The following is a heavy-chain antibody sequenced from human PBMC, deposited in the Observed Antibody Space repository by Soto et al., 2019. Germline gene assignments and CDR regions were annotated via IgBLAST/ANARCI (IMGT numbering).Heavy chain of an antibody. V-gene: IGHV2-5*02. D-gene: IGHD3-16*01. CDR1: GFSLTTRGVG. Sequence: QITLKESGTTLVKPTQTLTLTCTFSGFSLTTRGVGVGWIRQPPGKALECLALIYWDDDKRYSPSLQSRLSITKDTSKNQVVLTMTNVDPVDTAPYYCAHIPNYYQYDWFDPWGQGTLVSVSS. CDR3: AHIPNYYQYDWFDP. CDR2: IYWDDDK. J-gene: IGHJ5*02.